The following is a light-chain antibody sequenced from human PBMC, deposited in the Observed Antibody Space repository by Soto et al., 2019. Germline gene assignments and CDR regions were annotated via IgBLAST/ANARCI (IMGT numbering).Light chain of an antibody. J-gene: IGLJ3*02. CDR2: GNI. V-gene: IGLV1-40*01. CDR1: SSNIGAGYD. CDR3: QSYDSSLSGRV. Sequence: QSVLTQPPSVSGAPGQRVTISCTGSSSNIGAGYDVHWYQQLPGTAPKVLIYGNINRPSGVHDRFSGSKSGTSASLAITGLQDEDEADYYCQSYDSSLSGRVFGGGTKVTVL.